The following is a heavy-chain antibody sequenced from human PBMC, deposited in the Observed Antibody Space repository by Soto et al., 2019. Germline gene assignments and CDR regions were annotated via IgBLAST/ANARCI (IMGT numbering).Heavy chain of an antibody. J-gene: IGHJ5*02. CDR1: GASFSGYY. CDR2: INHSGST. V-gene: IGHV4-34*01. CDR3: ERGRFYYGSGSYYRSWFDP. D-gene: IGHD3-10*01. Sequence: EILSLTCSVYGASFSGYYWSWIRQPPGKGLEWIGEINHSGSTNYNPSLKSRVTISVDTSKNQFSLKLSSVTAADTAVYYCERGRFYYGSGSYYRSWFDPWGQGTLVTVSS.